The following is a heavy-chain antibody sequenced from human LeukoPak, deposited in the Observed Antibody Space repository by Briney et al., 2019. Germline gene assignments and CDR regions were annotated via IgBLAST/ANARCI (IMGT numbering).Heavy chain of an antibody. V-gene: IGHV4-39*01. CDR2: IFYSGST. CDR3: ARSRRGYYYYYMDV. D-gene: IGHD3-10*01. CDR1: GGSISSTTHY. J-gene: IGHJ6*03. Sequence: SETLSLTCTVSGGSISSTTHYWGWIRQPPGKGLEWIGSIFYSGSTYYNPSLKSRVTISVDTSKNQFSLKLSSVTAADTAVYYCARSRRGYYYYYMDVWGKGTTVTISS.